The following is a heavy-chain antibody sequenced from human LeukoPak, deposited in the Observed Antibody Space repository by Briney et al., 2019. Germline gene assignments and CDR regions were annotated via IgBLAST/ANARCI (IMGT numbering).Heavy chain of an antibody. Sequence: SETLSLTCSVSGVSISTYYWTWIRQPAGKGLEWIGRMYIGGTRNYNPSLKSRVTMSIDTSKNQFSLKLSSVTAADTAAYYCARDLPRENSYAYGFWFDPWGQGTLVTVSS. CDR3: ARDLPRENSYAYGFWFDP. V-gene: IGHV4-4*07. CDR1: GVSISTYY. D-gene: IGHD3-16*01. CDR2: MYIGGTR. J-gene: IGHJ5*02.